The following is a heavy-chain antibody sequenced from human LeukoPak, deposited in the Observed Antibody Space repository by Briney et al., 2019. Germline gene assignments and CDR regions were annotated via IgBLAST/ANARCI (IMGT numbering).Heavy chain of an antibody. CDR3: AVMPAGRGIRDRITMIWRDAFDI. CDR2: MNPNSGNT. D-gene: IGHD3-22*01. J-gene: IGHJ3*02. CDR1: GYTFTSYD. V-gene: IGHV1-8*01. Sequence: GASVKVSCKASGYTFTSYDINWVRQATGQGLEWMGWMNPNSGNTGYAQKFQGRVTMTRNTSISTAYMELSSLRSEDTAVYYCAVMPAGRGIRDRITMIWRDAFDIWGQGTMVTVSA.